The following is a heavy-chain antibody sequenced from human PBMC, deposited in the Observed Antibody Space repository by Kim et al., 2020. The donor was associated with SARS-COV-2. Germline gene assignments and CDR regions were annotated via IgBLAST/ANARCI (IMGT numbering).Heavy chain of an antibody. V-gene: IGHV1-46*01. D-gene: IGHD3-22*01. J-gene: IGHJ4*02. Sequence: QKFQGRVTMTRDTSTSTVYMGLSSLRSEDTAVYYCARDTYYYDSSGYYDYWGQGTLVTVSS. CDR3: ARDTYYYDSSGYYDY.